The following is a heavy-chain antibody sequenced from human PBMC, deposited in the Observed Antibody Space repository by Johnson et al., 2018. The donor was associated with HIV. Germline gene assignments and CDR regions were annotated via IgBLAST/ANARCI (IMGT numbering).Heavy chain of an antibody. CDR1: AFTFSSND. D-gene: IGHD6-13*01. V-gene: IGHV3-66*02. CDR3: ARDTTSGLDGSSWDGAFDI. Sequence: VQLVESGGGLVQPGGSLRLSCGASAFTFSSNDMKWVRQAPGKGLEWVSVIYSGGSTYYADSVKGRFTISRDNSKNTLYLQMNSLRAEDTAVYYCARDTTSGLDGSSWDGAFDIWGQGTMVTVSS. CDR2: IYSGGST. J-gene: IGHJ3*02.